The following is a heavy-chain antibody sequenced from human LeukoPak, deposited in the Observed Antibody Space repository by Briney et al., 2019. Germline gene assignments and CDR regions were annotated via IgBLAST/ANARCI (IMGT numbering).Heavy chain of an antibody. CDR2: IKQDETEK. J-gene: IGHJ4*02. D-gene: IGHD7-27*01. CDR3: ARDDGVGTGPVDY. V-gene: IGHV3-7*01. CDR1: GFTFRSFW. Sequence: GGSLRLSCAASGFTFRSFWMSWVRQAPEKGLEWVANIKQDETEKYYVDSVKGRFIISRDNARNSLYLQMNSLRVEDTAVYYCARDDGVGTGPVDYWGQGTLVTVSS.